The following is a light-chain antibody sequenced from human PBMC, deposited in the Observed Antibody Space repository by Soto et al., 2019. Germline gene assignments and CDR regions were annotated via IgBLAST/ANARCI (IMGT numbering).Light chain of an antibody. CDR3: QSYDSSLSAVV. V-gene: IGLV1-40*01. Sequence: QSVLTQQPSGSGAHGQRVTISCTWSSSNIGADYDVHWYQQLPGTAPKLLIYGNSNRPSGVPDRFSGSKSGTSASLAITVLQAEDEADYYCQSYDSSLSAVVFGGGTKLTVL. CDR1: SSNIGADYD. J-gene: IGLJ3*02. CDR2: GNS.